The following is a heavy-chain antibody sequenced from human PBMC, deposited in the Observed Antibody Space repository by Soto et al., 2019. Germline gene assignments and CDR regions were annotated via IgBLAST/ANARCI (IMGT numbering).Heavy chain of an antibody. D-gene: IGHD3-10*01. Sequence: SETLSLTCTVSGGSISSYYWSWVRQPPGRGLEWIGYIYYSGSTNYNPSLKSRVTISVDTSKNQFSLKLSSVTAADTAVYYCARAPRGNYGYPSYYDYWGQGTLVTVSS. V-gene: IGHV4-59*01. J-gene: IGHJ4*02. CDR1: GGSISSYY. CDR2: IYYSGST. CDR3: ARAPRGNYGYPSYYDY.